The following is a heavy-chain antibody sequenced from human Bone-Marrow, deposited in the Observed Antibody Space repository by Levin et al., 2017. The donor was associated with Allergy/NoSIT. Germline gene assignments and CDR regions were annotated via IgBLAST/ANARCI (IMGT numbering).Heavy chain of an antibody. CDR1: GYTFTNFA. CDR2: ISAYNGNT. CDR3: AGDRDYYYSMDV. J-gene: IGHJ6*03. Sequence: ASVKVSCKASGYTFTNFAIGWVRQAPGQGLQWMGWISAYNGNTIYAQRPQGRVTMTTDTSTTTVHMELRSLRSDDTAGYYCAGDRDYYYSMDVWGKGTTVTVSS. V-gene: IGHV1-18*01.